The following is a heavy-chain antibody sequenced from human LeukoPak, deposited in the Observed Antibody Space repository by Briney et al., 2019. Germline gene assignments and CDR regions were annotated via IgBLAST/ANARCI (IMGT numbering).Heavy chain of an antibody. CDR1: GYTFTGYY. CDR3: ARATLRLDFDY. V-gene: IGHV1-2*02. D-gene: IGHD3-3*01. J-gene: IGHJ4*02. Sequence: ASVTVSCKASGYTFTGYYMHWVRQAPGQGLEWMGWINPNSGGTNYAQKFQGRVTMTRDTSISAAYMELSRLRSDDTAVYYCARATLRLDFDYWGQGTLVTVSS. CDR2: INPNSGGT.